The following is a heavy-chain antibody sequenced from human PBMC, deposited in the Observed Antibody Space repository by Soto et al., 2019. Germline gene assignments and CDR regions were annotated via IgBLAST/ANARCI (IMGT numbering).Heavy chain of an antibody. CDR1: GFTFSIYG. J-gene: IGHJ4*02. CDR2: IWSDGVNK. D-gene: IGHD1-1*01. Sequence: GGSLRLSCAASGFTFSIYGMHWVRQAPGKGLEWVAAIWSDGVNKKYADSVKGRFTISGDNSKNTLYLQMNSLRGDDTAVYYCARKQDAYKNPVDHWGQGTLVTVSS. CDR3: ARKQDAYKNPVDH. V-gene: IGHV3-33*01.